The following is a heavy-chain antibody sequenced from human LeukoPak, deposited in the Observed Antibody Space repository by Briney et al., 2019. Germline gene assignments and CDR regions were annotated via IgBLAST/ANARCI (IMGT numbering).Heavy chain of an antibody. D-gene: IGHD3-10*01. V-gene: IGHV3-9*01. Sequence: PGRSLRLSCAASGFKFDDCAMHWVRQVPGKGLEWVSGISWNSGSIGYADSVKGRFTISRDNAKNSLYLQMNSLRAEDTALYYCAKDRWYYGSGSSEFDYWGQGTLVTVSS. CDR1: GFKFDDCA. CDR3: AKDRWYYGSGSSEFDY. CDR2: ISWNSGSI. J-gene: IGHJ4*02.